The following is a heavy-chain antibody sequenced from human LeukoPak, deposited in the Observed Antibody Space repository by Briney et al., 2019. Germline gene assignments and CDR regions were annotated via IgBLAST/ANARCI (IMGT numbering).Heavy chain of an antibody. CDR2: IYYSGST. V-gene: IGHV4-30-4*08. D-gene: IGHD3-22*01. Sequence: PSQTLSLTCTVSGGSISSGDYYWSWIRQPPGKGLEWIGYIYYSGSTYYNPSLKSRVTISVDTSKNQFSLKLSSVTAADTAVYYCARHRGYVGAFDVWGRGTMVTVSS. J-gene: IGHJ3*01. CDR3: ARHRGYVGAFDV. CDR1: GGSISSGDYY.